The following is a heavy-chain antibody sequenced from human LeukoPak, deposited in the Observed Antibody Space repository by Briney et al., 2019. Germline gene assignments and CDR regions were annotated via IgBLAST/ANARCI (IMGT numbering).Heavy chain of an antibody. D-gene: IGHD6-19*01. V-gene: IGHV4-59*12. Sequence: SETLSLTCTVSGGSISSYYWSWIRQPPGKGLEWVGEIYHSGSTNYNPSLKSRVTISVDKSKNQFSLKLSSVTAADTAVYYCARDNVAGTGFDYWGQGTLVTVSS. CDR3: ARDNVAGTGFDY. J-gene: IGHJ4*02. CDR1: GGSISSYY. CDR2: IYHSGST.